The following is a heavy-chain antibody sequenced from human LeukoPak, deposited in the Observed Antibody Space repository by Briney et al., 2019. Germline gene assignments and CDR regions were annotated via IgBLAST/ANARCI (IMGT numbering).Heavy chain of an antibody. CDR1: GGSINSYY. Sequence: PSETLSLTCTVSGGSINSYYWSWIRQPPGKGLEWIGSIYYSGSTSYNPSLKSRVTISVDTSKNQFSLRLSSVTAADTAVYYCARVVGASRTDYWGQGTQVTVSS. J-gene: IGHJ4*02. V-gene: IGHV4-59*01. CDR3: ARVVGASRTDY. CDR2: IYYSGST. D-gene: IGHD1-26*01.